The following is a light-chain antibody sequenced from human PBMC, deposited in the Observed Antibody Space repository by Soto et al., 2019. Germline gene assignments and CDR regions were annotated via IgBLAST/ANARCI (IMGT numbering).Light chain of an antibody. CDR3: LQDINYPWT. J-gene: IGKJ1*01. V-gene: IGKV1-6*01. CDR2: AAS. Sequence: IQMTQSPSSLSASVGDRVTITSRASQSISSYLNWYQQKPGKAPKLLIYAASSLEGGVPPRFSGSGSGTDFTLAISSLQPEDSATYYCLQDINYPWTFGQGTKVDIK. CDR1: QSISSY.